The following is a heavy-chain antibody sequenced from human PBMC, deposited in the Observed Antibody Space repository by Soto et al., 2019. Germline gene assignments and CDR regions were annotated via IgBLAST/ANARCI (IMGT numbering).Heavy chain of an antibody. J-gene: IGHJ4*02. D-gene: IGHD2-2*01. CDR1: GGSISSYY. CDR3: ARGIRSTSSYFDY. Sequence: SETLSLTCTVSGGSISSYYWSWIRQPPGQGLEWIGYIYYSGSTNYNPSLKGRVTISVDTSKNQFSLKLSSVTAADTAVYYCARGIRSTSSYFDYWGQGTLVTVSS. V-gene: IGHV4-59*01. CDR2: IYYSGST.